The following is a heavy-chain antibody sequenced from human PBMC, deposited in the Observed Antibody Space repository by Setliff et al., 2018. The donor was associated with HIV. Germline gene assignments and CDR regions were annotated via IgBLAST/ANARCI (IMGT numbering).Heavy chain of an antibody. V-gene: IGHV4-34*01. CDR2: VTHSGRT. D-gene: IGHD2-15*01. Sequence: PSETLSLTCAVYGGSFSGYYWSWIRQPPGKGLEWIGEVTHSGRTNYNPSLESRVTTSVDTSKNNFSLKLSSVTAADTAVYYCARVRYCSGGSCYGGEYWFDPWGQGTLVTVSS. J-gene: IGHJ5*02. CDR1: GGSFSGYY. CDR3: ARVRYCSGGSCYGGEYWFDP.